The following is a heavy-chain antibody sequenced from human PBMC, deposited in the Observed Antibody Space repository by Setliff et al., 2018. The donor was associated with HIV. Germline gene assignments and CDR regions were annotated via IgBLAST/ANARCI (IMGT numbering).Heavy chain of an antibody. CDR3: ARGQFRLRPDSLDL. Sequence: GGSLRLSCAASGFSVTSYVMHWVRQAPGKGLDWVGVIYFDTNNELHADSVKGRFSISRDKSKNTLYLQMNSLRVEDTAVYFCARGQFRLRPDSLDLWGHGTLVTVSS. V-gene: IGHV3-30*04. D-gene: IGHD2-21*01. CDR2: IYFDTNNE. J-gene: IGHJ3*01. CDR1: GFSVTSYV.